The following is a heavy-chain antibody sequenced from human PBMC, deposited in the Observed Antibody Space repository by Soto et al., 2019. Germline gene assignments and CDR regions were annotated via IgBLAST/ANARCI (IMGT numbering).Heavy chain of an antibody. CDR1: GFTFSSYA. Sequence: GGSLRLSCSASGFTFSSYAMHWVRQAPGKGLEYVSAISSNGGSTYYADSVKGRFTISRDNSKNTLYLQMSSLRAEDTAVYYCVKDWLRDSEKHVDTAMVTAFDIWGQGTMVTVSS. J-gene: IGHJ3*02. CDR3: VKDWLRDSEKHVDTAMVTAFDI. CDR2: ISSNGGST. V-gene: IGHV3-64D*09. D-gene: IGHD5-18*01.